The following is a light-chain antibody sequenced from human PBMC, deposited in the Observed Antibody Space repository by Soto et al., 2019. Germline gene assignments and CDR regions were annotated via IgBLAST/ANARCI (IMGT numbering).Light chain of an antibody. Sequence: QSALTQPASVSGSPGQSITISCGGTSSDIGGYNYVSWYQHHPGEAPKPMIYDVSARPSGVSNRFSGSKSGNTASLTISGLQAEDEADYYCSSYSSTSTLVVVGGGTKITVL. CDR2: DVS. J-gene: IGLJ2*01. CDR3: SSYSSTSTLVV. CDR1: SSDIGGYNY. V-gene: IGLV2-14*03.